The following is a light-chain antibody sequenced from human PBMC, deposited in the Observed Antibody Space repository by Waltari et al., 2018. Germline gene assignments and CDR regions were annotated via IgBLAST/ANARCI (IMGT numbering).Light chain of an antibody. CDR3: SSYTTSSAPGV. CDR2: EVS. Sequence: QSALTQPASVSGSPGQSITISCSGTDSDVGDDDFVSWYQQHPGKAPHLIIYEVSNRPSGISNRFSASKSGNTASLTLSGLQAEDEADYYCSSYTTSSAPGVFGTGTRVTVL. V-gene: IGLV2-14*01. CDR1: DSDVGDDDF. J-gene: IGLJ1*01.